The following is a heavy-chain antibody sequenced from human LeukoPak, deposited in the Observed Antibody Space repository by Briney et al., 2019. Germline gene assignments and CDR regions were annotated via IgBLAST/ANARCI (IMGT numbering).Heavy chain of an antibody. J-gene: IGHJ3*02. CDR2: INPNSGGT. CDR3: ARDREMATITFHDAFDI. V-gene: IGHV1-2*02. Sequence: ASVKVSCKVSGYTLTELSMHWVRQAPGQGLEWMGWINPNSGGTNYAQKFQGRVTMTRDTSISTAYMELSRLRSDDTAVYYCARDREMATITFHDAFDIWGQGTMVTVSS. D-gene: IGHD5-24*01. CDR1: GYTLTELS.